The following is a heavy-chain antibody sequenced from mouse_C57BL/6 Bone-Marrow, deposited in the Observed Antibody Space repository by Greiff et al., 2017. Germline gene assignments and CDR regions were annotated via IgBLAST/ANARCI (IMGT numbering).Heavy chain of an antibody. J-gene: IGHJ3*01. CDR3: ARWGEYDCSPAWFAY. D-gene: IGHD1-1*01. Sequence: QVQLMESGAELVKPGASVKISCKASGYAFSSYWMNWVKQRPGKGLAWIGQIYPGDGDTNYNGKLKGRATLSAAKSTSTHYMELSSLTSEDSAIYVCARWGEYDCSPAWFAYWGQGTLVTVSA. CDR2: IYPGDGDT. CDR1: GYAFSSYW. V-gene: IGHV1-80*01.